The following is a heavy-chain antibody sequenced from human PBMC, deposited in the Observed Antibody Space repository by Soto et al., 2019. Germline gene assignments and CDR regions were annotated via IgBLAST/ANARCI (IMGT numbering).Heavy chain of an antibody. Sequence: GGSLRLSCAASGFTFSSYSMNWVRQAPGKGLEWVSSISSSSSYIYYADSVKGRFTISRDNAKNSLYLQMNSLSAEDTAVYYCASGGSGWSGAEYFQHWGQGTLVTVSS. V-gene: IGHV3-21*01. CDR1: GFTFSSYS. D-gene: IGHD6-19*01. CDR3: ASGGSGWSGAEYFQH. J-gene: IGHJ1*01. CDR2: ISSSSSYI.